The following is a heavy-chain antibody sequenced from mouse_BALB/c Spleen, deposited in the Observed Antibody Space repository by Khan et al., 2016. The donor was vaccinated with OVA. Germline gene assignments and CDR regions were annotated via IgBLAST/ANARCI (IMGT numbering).Heavy chain of an antibody. D-gene: IGHD2-1*01. CDR2: ISSDGDYT. J-gene: IGHJ3*01. Sequence: EVHLVESGGALVKPGGSLKLSCAASGFTFGTYAMSWVRQTPEKRLEWVATISSDGDYTYYPDNVTGRFTISSDNAKNTLYLHMSSLRSEDTAMYYCARSPYGNFAYWGQGTLVTVSA. CDR1: GFTFGTYA. V-gene: IGHV5-9-3*01. CDR3: ARSPYGNFAY.